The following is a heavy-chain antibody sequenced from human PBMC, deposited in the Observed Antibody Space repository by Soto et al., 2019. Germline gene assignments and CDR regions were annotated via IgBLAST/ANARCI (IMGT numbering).Heavy chain of an antibody. V-gene: IGHV1-18*01. Sequence: ASVKVSCKASGYTFTSYGISWVRQAPGQGLEWMGWISAYNGNTNYAQKLQGRVTMTTDTSTSTAYMELRSLRSDDTAVYYCARVPSSGSYCGLAFDIWGPGTMVTGSS. CDR2: ISAYNGNT. CDR1: GYTFTSYG. CDR3: ARVPSSGSYCGLAFDI. J-gene: IGHJ3*02. D-gene: IGHD1-26*01.